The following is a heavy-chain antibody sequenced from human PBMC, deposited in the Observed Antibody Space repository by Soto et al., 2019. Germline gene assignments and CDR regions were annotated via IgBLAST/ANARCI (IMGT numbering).Heavy chain of an antibody. CDR3: AREAWENCGGDCFSGAFDI. V-gene: IGHV3-30*03. Sequence: GGSLRLSCAASGFTFSSYGMHWVRQAPGKGLERVAVISYDGSNKYYADSVKGRFTISRDNSKNTLYLQMNSLRAEDTAVYYCAREAWENCGGDCFSGAFDIWGQGTMVTVSS. CDR1: GFTFSSYG. J-gene: IGHJ3*02. CDR2: ISYDGSNK. D-gene: IGHD2-21*02.